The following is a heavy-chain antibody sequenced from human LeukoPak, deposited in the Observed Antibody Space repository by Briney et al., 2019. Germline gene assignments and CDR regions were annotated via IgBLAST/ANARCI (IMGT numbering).Heavy chain of an antibody. CDR3: ARFLKTYGRFDF. Sequence: SVKVSCKASGETFSSHVISWVRQAPGQGLEWMGQIIVLFGSTNYAQRFQDRVTISADESTETIYMDLTSLRSDDTAVYYCARFLKTYGRFDFWGQGTLVTVSS. D-gene: IGHD3-3*01. V-gene: IGHV1-69*13. CDR2: IIVLFGST. CDR1: GETFSSHV. J-gene: IGHJ1*01.